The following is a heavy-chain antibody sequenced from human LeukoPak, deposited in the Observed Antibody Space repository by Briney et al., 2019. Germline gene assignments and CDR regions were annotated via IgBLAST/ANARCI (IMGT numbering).Heavy chain of an antibody. CDR2: INQDGSEK. Sequence: GGSLRLSCAASGFTFTSYWMSWVRQAPGKGLEWVASINQDGSEKYYVDSVKGRFTISRDNAKNSLYLQMNSLRAEDTALYYCARAVSGTYYAWFDPWGQGTLVTVSS. J-gene: IGHJ5*02. V-gene: IGHV3-7*04. CDR1: GFTFTSYW. D-gene: IGHD1-26*01. CDR3: ARAVSGTYYAWFDP.